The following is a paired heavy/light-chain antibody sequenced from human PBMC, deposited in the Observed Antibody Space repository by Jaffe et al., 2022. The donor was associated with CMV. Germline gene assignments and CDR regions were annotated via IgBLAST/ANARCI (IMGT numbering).Light chain of an antibody. CDR3: QQYGNSPIYT. CDR1: QIISGSY. Sequence: EILLTQSPGTLSVSPGERVTLSCRASQIISGSYLAWYQQKPGQAPRLLIYGASNRATDIPDRFSGSGSGTDFTLTISRLETEDFAVYYCQQYGNSPIYTFGQGTKLEI. V-gene: IGKV3-20*01. CDR2: GAS. J-gene: IGKJ2*01.
Heavy chain of an antibody. J-gene: IGHJ1*01. CDR3: ATSSFHATRAYYYAYFQQ. V-gene: IGHV1-69*01. CDR2: ISPVLGGP. Sequence: QAQLLQSGAEVRKPGSSVRVSCKDPGGASRGYTLNWVRQAPGQGLEWMGRISPVLGGPHYAQKFQGRVTITADESTTTAFLELNSLRSEDTAVYYCATSSFHATRAYYYAYFQQWGQGTLVLVTS. D-gene: IGHD3-16*01. CDR1: GGASRGYT.